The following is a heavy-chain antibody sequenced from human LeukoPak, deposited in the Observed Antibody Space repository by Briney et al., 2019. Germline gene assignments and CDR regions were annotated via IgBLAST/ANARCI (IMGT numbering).Heavy chain of an antibody. V-gene: IGHV3-30*03. Sequence: PGGSLRLSCAASGFTFTKYAMHWVRQAPGKGLEWVALISKDGSYEDYVDPVKGRFTISRDNSKNTVSLQMNTLRGEDTGVYYCATYADYGGSWPLDYWGQGTLVTVSS. J-gene: IGHJ4*02. CDR1: GFTFTKYA. CDR2: ISKDGSYE. CDR3: ATYADYGGSWPLDY. D-gene: IGHD2-15*01.